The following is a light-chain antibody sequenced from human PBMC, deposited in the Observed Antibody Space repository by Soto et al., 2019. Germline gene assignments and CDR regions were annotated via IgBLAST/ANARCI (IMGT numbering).Light chain of an antibody. CDR2: INI. CDR1: SSNIGAGYD. Sequence: QSVLTQPPSVSGAPGQRVTISCTGSSSNIGAGYDVHWYQQLPGTAPKLLIFININRPSGVPDRFSGSKSGTSASLAITGLRAEDGADYYCQSYDSSLSGYVFGTGTKVTVL. J-gene: IGLJ1*01. CDR3: QSYDSSLSGYV. V-gene: IGLV1-40*01.